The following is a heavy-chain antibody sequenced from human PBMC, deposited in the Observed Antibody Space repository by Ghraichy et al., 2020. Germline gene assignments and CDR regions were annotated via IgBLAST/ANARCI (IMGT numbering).Heavy chain of an antibody. CDR2: ISYGGSNK. J-gene: IGHJ4*02. Sequence: AGGEGVEGGAVISYGGSNKCYADSVKGRFTISRDNAKTTLYLQMNSLRAEDTAIYYCARSPPMIVVVDYWGQGTLVTVSS. D-gene: IGHD3-22*01. V-gene: IGHV3-30-3*01. CDR3: ARSPPMIVVVDY.